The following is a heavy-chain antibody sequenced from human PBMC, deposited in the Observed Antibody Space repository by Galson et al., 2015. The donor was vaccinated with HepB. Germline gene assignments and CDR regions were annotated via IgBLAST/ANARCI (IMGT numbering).Heavy chain of an antibody. CDR2: IGGSDEST. CDR1: GFSFSNYP. CDR3: ARRGMPVAREAFDI. D-gene: IGHD6-19*01. V-gene: IGHV3-23*01. J-gene: IGHJ3*02. Sequence: SCAASGFSFSNYPMNWVRQAPGKGLEWVSLIGGSDESTHYVDSVKGRFTISRDNSKNTLYLQMNSLRAEDTAVYYCARRGMPVAREAFDIWGPGAMVTVAS.